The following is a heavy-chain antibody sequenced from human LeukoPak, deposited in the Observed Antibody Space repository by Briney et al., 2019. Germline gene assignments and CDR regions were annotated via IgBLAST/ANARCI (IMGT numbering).Heavy chain of an antibody. J-gene: IGHJ4*02. Sequence: SETLSLTCTVSGGSISSYYWSWIRQPPGEGLEWIGYIYYSGSTNYNPSLKSRVTISVDTSKNQFSLKLSSVTAADTAVYYCARAPYPDYSNYFDYWGQGTLVTVSS. CDR1: GGSISSYY. CDR2: IYYSGST. CDR3: ARAPYPDYSNYFDY. V-gene: IGHV4-59*08. D-gene: IGHD4-11*01.